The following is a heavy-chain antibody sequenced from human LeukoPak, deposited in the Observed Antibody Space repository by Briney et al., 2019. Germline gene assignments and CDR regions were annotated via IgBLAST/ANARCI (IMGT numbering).Heavy chain of an antibody. CDR2: INPNSGGT. Sequence: ASVKVSCKASGYTFTSYYMHWVRQAPGQGLEWMGWINPNSGGTNYAQKLQGRVTMTTDTSTSTAYMELRSLRSDDTAVYYCARGAMVRGVIPFDYWGQGTLVTVSS. CDR1: GYTFTSYY. CDR3: ARGAMVRGVIPFDY. D-gene: IGHD3-10*01. J-gene: IGHJ4*02. V-gene: IGHV1-2*02.